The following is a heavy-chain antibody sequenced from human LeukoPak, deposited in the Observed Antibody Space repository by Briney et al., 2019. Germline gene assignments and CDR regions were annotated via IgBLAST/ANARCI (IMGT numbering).Heavy chain of an antibody. CDR3: ARVLGDYIPARSYYFDY. V-gene: IGHV4-34*01. CDR1: GGSFSGYY. Sequence: PETLSLTCAVYGGSFSGYYWSWIRQPPGKGLEWIGEINHSGSTNYNPSLKSRVTISVDTSKNQFSLKLSSVTAADTAVYYCARVLGDYIPARSYYFDYWGQGTLVTVSS. CDR2: INHSGST. J-gene: IGHJ4*02. D-gene: IGHD4-17*01.